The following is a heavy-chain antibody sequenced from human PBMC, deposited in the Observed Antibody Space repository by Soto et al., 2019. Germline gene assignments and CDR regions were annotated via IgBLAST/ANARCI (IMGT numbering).Heavy chain of an antibody. CDR2: INPNSGGT. J-gene: IGHJ6*02. D-gene: IGHD6-19*01. CDR1: GYTFTGYY. Sequence: ASVKVSCKASGYTFTGYYMHWVRQAPGQGLEWMGWINPNSGGTNYAQKFQGWVTMTRDTSISTAYMELSRLRSDDTAVYYCARGSSGWLLAGSGYYGMDVWGQGTTVTAP. CDR3: ARGSSGWLLAGSGYYGMDV. V-gene: IGHV1-2*04.